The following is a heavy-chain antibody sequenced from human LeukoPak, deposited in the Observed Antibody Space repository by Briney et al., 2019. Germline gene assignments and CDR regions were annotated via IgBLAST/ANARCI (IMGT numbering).Heavy chain of an antibody. J-gene: IGHJ4*02. V-gene: IGHV4-59*01. D-gene: IGHD3-10*01. CDR3: VRGFYGSGSYYKYYFHD. Sequence: PSETLSLICTVSGGSISSYYWSWIRQPPGKGLEWIGYIYYSGSTNYNPSLKSRVTISVDTTKNQFSLKLSSVTAADTAVYYCVRGFYGSGSYYKYYFHDWGQGTRVTVSS. CDR2: IYYSGST. CDR1: GGSISSYY.